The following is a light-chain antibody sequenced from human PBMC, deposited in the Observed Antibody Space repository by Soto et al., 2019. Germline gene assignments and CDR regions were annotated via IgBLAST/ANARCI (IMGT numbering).Light chain of an antibody. CDR1: NIGSKG. Sequence: SYELTQPPSVSVAPGQTGRITCGGNNIGSKGVHWYQQKPGQAPVLVVHDDTDRPSGIPERFSGSNSGNTATLTISRVEAGDEAEYYCQVWDSSSDHPYVFGTGTKVTVL. CDR2: DDT. CDR3: QVWDSSSDHPYV. V-gene: IGLV3-21*02. J-gene: IGLJ1*01.